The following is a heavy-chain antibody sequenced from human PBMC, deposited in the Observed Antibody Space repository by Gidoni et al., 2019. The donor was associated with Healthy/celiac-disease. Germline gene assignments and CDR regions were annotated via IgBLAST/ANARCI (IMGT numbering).Heavy chain of an antibody. V-gene: IGHV3-30*18. Sequence: QVQLVESGGGVVQPGRSLRLSCAASGFTFSSYGMHWVRQAPGKGLEWVAVISYDGSNKYYADSVKGRFTISRDNSKNTLYLQMNSLRAEDTAVYYCAKDAPMGSGWHSNYFDYWGQGTLVTVSS. D-gene: IGHD6-19*01. CDR2: ISYDGSNK. CDR1: GFTFSSYG. CDR3: AKDAPMGSGWHSNYFDY. J-gene: IGHJ4*02.